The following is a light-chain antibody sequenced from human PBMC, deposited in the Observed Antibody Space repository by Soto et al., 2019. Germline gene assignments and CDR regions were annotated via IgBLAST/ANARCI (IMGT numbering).Light chain of an antibody. Sequence: QSALTQPPSASGTPVQRVTISCSGSSSNFGSNTVNWYQQLPGTAPKLVIYSNNQRPSGVPDRFSGSKSGTSASLAISGLQSEDEADYYCVAWDDSLNGYVVFGGGTKVTVL. CDR1: SSNFGSNT. CDR2: SNN. CDR3: VAWDDSLNGYVV. V-gene: IGLV1-44*01. J-gene: IGLJ2*01.